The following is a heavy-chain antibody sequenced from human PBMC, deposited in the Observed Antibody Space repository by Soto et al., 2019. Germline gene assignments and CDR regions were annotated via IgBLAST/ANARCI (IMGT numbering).Heavy chain of an antibody. J-gene: IGHJ1*01. D-gene: IGHD2-21*02. V-gene: IGHV5-51*01. CDR3: TRLVTGAMMH. CDR2: IYPSDSDI. Sequence: GESLKISCKGSGYKFSTSWIVWVRQMPGKGLEWMGSIYPSDSDIRYNPSFEGQVTISADESITTAYLHWTNVKTSDTAIFYCTRLVTGAMMHWGQGTPVTVSS. CDR1: GYKFSTSW.